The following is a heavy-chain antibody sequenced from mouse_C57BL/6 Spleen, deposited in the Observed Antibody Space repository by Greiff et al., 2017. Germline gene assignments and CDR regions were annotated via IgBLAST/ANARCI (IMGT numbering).Heavy chain of an antibody. Sequence: VQLQQSGAELVRPGASVTLSCKASGYTFTDYEMHWVKQTPVHGLEWIGAIDPETGGTAYNQKFKGKAILTADKSSSTAYMELRSLTSEDSAVYYCTRGIPRGAMDYWGQGTSVTVSS. CDR1: GYTFTDYE. J-gene: IGHJ4*01. CDR3: TRGIPRGAMDY. D-gene: IGHD5-1-1*01. V-gene: IGHV1-15*01. CDR2: IDPETGGT.